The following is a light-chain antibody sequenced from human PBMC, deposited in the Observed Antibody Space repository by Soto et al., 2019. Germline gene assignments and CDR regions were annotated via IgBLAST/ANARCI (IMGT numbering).Light chain of an antibody. CDR3: QWGLT. Sequence: DIQMTQSPSSLSASVGDRVTITCRASQGISSFLAWYQQKPGKVPKLLMYAASTLQSGVPSRFSGSGSGTDFTLSISSLQHEDVATYYCQWGLTFGGGTKVDI. V-gene: IGKV1-27*01. CDR2: AAS. CDR1: QGISSF. J-gene: IGKJ4*01.